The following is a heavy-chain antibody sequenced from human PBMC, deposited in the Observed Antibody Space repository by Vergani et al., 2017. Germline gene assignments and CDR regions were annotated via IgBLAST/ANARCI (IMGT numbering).Heavy chain of an antibody. CDR3: AKVRLHCGGGCSPRDYFDY. J-gene: IGHJ4*02. CDR1: GFTFSSYA. Sequence: EVQLLESGGGLVQPGGSLRLSCAASGFTFSSYAMSWVRQAPGKGLEWVSAISGSGGSTYYADSVKGRFTISRDNSKNTLYLQMNSLRAEDTAVYYCAKVRLHCGGGCSPRDYFDYWGQGTLVTVSS. D-gene: IGHD2-21*02. CDR2: ISGSGGST. V-gene: IGHV3-23*01.